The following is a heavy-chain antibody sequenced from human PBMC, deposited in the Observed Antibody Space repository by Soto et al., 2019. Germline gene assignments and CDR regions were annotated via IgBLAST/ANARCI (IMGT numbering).Heavy chain of an antibody. J-gene: IGHJ2*01. CDR2: IYYSGTT. V-gene: IGHV4-39*01. D-gene: IGHD6-19*01. CDR3: ARQGVIAVAGTADWYFDL. CDR1: GGSIRSSSNY. Sequence: QLQLQESGPGLVKPSETLSLTCVVSGGSIRSSSNYWGWIRQPPGKGLEWIGSIYYSGTTYYNPSLMSRVTISVDTSKNQFSLKLSSVTAADTTVYYCARQGVIAVAGTADWYFDLWGRGTLVTVSS.